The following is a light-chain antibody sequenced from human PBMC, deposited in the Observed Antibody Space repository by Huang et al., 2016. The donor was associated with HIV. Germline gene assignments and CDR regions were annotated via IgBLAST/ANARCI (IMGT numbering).Light chain of an antibody. V-gene: IGKV1-5*03. Sequence: DIQMTQSPSTLSASVGDRVTITCRASQSISSWLAWYQQKPGKAPNLLIYPASSLESGFPSRFSGSGSGTEFTLTISSLQPDDFATYYCQQYNSLAWTFGQGTKVEIK. CDR1: QSISSW. CDR2: PAS. J-gene: IGKJ1*01. CDR3: QQYNSLAWT.